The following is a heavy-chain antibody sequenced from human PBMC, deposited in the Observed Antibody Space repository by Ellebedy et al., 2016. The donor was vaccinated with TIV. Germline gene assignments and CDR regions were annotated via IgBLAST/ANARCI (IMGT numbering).Heavy chain of an antibody. D-gene: IGHD1-7*01. CDR1: GFTFTSYG. V-gene: IGHV3-30*18. CDR3: AKAGTQGASDY. CDR2: MSYDGSNK. Sequence: GGSLRLSCAASGFTFTSYGMHWVRQAPGKGLEWVAFMSYDGSNKYYADSVKGRFTISRDNSKNTLYLQMNSLRAEDTALYYCAKAGTQGASDYWGQGTLVTVSS. J-gene: IGHJ4*02.